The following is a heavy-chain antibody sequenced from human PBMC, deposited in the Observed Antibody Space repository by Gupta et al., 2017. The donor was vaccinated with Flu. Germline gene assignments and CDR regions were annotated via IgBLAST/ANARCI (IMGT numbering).Heavy chain of an antibody. CDR3: ARGSHDSKYRCFET. CDR2: LKQDGSDQ. Sequence: RHIAGKGLEWVATLKQDGSDQDYVDSVKGRFTISRDSAKNSLYLQMNGLRVEDTAVYYCARGSHDSKYRCFETWGQGTRVTVSS. V-gene: IGHV3-7*01. J-gene: IGHJ5*02. D-gene: IGHD4-4*01.